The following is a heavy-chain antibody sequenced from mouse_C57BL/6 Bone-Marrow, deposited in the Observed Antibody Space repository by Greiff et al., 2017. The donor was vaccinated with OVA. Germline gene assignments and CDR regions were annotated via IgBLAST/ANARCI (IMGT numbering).Heavy chain of an antibody. J-gene: IGHJ2*01. CDR3: ARRDYYGSSYHYFDY. Sequence: QVQLQQPGAELVMPGASVKLSCKASGYTFTSYWMHWVKQRPGQGLEWIGELAPSASYTNYNQKLKGKSTLTVDKSSSTAYMQLSSLTSEDSAVYYCARRDYYGSSYHYFDYWGQGTTLTVSS. D-gene: IGHD1-1*01. CDR1: GYTFTSYW. V-gene: IGHV1-69*01. CDR2: LAPSASYT.